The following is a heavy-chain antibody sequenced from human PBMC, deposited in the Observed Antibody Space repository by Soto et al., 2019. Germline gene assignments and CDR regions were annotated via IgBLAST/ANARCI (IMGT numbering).Heavy chain of an antibody. D-gene: IGHD2-21*02. CDR2: IYPGDSDT. J-gene: IGHJ6*02. CDR3: ARRAYCGGDCYDYYYYGMDV. V-gene: IGHV5-51*01. Sequence: PGESLKISCKGSGYSFTSYWIGWVRQMPGKGLEWMGIIYPGDSDTRYSPSFQGQVTISADKSISTAYLQWSSLKASDTAMYYSARRAYCGGDCYDYYYYGMDVWGQGTTVTVSS. CDR1: GYSFTSYW.